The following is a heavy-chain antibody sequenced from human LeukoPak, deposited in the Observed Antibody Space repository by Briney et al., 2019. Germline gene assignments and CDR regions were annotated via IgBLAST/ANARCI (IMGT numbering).Heavy chain of an antibody. V-gene: IGHV4-39*07. J-gene: IGHJ4*02. D-gene: IGHD3-10*01. CDR3: ARDYMVRGVIDY. Sequence: SETLSLTCTVSGGSISITTYYWGWIRQPPGKGLEWIGNIYYSGSTYYNPSLKSRVTISVDTSKNQFSLKLSSVTAADTAVYYCARDYMVRGVIDYRGQGTLVTVSS. CDR2: IYYSGST. CDR1: GGSISITTYY.